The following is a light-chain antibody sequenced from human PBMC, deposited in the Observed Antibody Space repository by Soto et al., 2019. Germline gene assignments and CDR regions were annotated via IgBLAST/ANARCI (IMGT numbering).Light chain of an antibody. Sequence: DIQMTQSPSSVSASVGDRVTITCRASQRISSWVDWYQQKPGKAPKLLIYTASSLQSGVPSRFSGSGSETDFTLTITSRQPEDFATYYCQQAHSFPVTFGQGTRLDIK. CDR3: QQAHSFPVT. V-gene: IGKV1-12*01. CDR2: TAS. CDR1: QRISSW. J-gene: IGKJ5*01.